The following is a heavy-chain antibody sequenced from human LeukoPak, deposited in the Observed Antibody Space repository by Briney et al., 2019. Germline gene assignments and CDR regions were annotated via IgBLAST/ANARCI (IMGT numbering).Heavy chain of an antibody. CDR2: ISSSSSYI. CDR1: GFTFSSYS. Sequence: GGSLRLSCAASGFTFSSYSMNWVRQAPGKGLEWVSSISSSSSYIYYADSVKGRFTISRDNAKNSLYLQMNRLRAEDTAVYYCARREAQYYDILTGYYTPIDYWGQGTLVTVSS. D-gene: IGHD3-9*01. V-gene: IGHV3-21*01. CDR3: ARREAQYYDILTGYYTPIDY. J-gene: IGHJ4*02.